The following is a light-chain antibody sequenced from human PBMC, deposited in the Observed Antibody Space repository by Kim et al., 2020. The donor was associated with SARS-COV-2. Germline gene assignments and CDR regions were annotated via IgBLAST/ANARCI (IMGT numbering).Light chain of an antibody. Sequence: QTAPLTCTGNNNNVGNQGAAWLQQHQGHPPKLLSYRDNDRPSGISERLSASRSGNTASLTISGLQPEDEADYYCSAWDISLNAWVFGGGTQLTV. CDR1: NNNVGNQG. CDR2: RDN. V-gene: IGLV10-54*01. J-gene: IGLJ3*02. CDR3: SAWDISLNAWV.